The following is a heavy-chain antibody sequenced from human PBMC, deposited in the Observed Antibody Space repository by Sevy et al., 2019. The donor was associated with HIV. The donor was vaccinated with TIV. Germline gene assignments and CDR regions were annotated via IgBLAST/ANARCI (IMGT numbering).Heavy chain of an antibody. Sequence: GGSLRLSCAASGFTFSNAWMSWVRLAPGKGLEWVGRSKSKTDGGPTDYAAPVKGRFTISRDDSKNTLYLQMNSLKTEDTAVYYCTIIFGVVTPFDYWGQGTLVTVSS. CDR1: GFTFSNAW. J-gene: IGHJ4*02. CDR3: TIIFGVVTPFDY. CDR2: SKSKTDGGPT. V-gene: IGHV3-15*01. D-gene: IGHD3-3*02.